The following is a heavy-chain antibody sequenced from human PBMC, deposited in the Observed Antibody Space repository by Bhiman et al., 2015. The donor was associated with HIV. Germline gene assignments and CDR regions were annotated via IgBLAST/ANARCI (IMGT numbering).Heavy chain of an antibody. CDR1: GFSLSTYT. CDR3: AREFTGYSSSNFDY. Sequence: EVQLVESGGGLVKPGGSLRLSCTGSGFSLSTYTMNWVRQAPGKGLEWVSSISSSSYIYYADSVKGRFTISRDNAKNSLYLQVNSLRAEDTAVYYCAREFTGYSSSNFDYWGQGTLVTVSS. V-gene: IGHV3-21*01. D-gene: IGHD6-13*01. CDR2: ISSSSYI. J-gene: IGHJ4*02.